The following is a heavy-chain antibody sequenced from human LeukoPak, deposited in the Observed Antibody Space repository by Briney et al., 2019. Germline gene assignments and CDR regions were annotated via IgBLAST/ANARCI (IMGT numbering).Heavy chain of an antibody. CDR2: IRYDGSNK. J-gene: IGHJ1*01. Sequence: GGSLRLSCAASGFTFSSYAMHWVRQAPGKGLEWVAFIRYDGSNKYYADSVKGRFTISRDNSKNTLYLQMNSLRAEDTAVYYVAKSPRGGYYRSALGYFQHWGQCTLVTVYS. D-gene: IGHD3-22*01. CDR3: AKSPRGGYYRSALGYFQH. CDR1: GFTFSSYA. V-gene: IGHV3-30*02.